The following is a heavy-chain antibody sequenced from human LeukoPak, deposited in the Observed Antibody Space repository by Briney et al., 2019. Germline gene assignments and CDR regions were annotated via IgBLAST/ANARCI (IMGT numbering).Heavy chain of an antibody. CDR2: ISGSGGST. V-gene: IGHV3-23*01. Sequence: GGSLRLSCTASGFSFSSYAMGWVRQAPGKGLEWVSAISGSGGSTYYADSVKGRFTISRDNSKNTLYLQMNSLRAEDTAVYYCAKVKSVTRYYFDYWGQGTLVTVSS. CDR1: GFSFSSYA. CDR3: AKVKSVTRYYFDY. J-gene: IGHJ4*02. D-gene: IGHD2-21*02.